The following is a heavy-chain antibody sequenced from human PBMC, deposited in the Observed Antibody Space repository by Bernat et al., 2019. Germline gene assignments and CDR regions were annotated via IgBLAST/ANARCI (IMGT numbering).Heavy chain of an antibody. CDR3: AKDFNWDDGY. CDR2: ISGSGSNP. Sequence: EVHLVESGGGLVQPGGSLRLSCAASGFTFSSYTMCWVRQAPGKGLEYVSGISGSGSNPSYADSVKGRFTISRDNSKNTLYLQMSNLRAEDTAVYYCAKDFNWDDGYWGQGTLVTVSS. CDR1: GFTFSSYT. V-gene: IGHV3-23*04. J-gene: IGHJ4*02. D-gene: IGHD1-1*01.